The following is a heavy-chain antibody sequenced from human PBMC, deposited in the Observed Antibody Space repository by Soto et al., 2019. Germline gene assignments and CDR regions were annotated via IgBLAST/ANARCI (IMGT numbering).Heavy chain of an antibody. CDR3: ARGGISYSSGRDNWFDP. J-gene: IGHJ5*02. CDR2: VYHSGTT. V-gene: IGHV4-4*02. Sequence: QVQLQESGPGLVRPSGTLSLTCAVSGGSISCNHWWSWVRQPPGKGLEWIGEVYHSGTTNHSPSLKSLVTISIDKSKNQFSLRLNSVTAADTAVYYCARGGISYSSGRDNWFDPWGQGTLVIVSS. CDR1: GGSISCNHW. D-gene: IGHD6-19*01.